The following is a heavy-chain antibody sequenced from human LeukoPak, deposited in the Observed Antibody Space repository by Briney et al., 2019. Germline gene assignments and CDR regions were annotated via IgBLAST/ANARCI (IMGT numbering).Heavy chain of an antibody. CDR2: IYYSGSA. Sequence: SETLSLTCTVSGGSISSYYWSWIRQPPGKGLEWIGYIYYSGSANYNPSLRSRVTISVDSSKNQFSLKLSSVTAADTAVYYCARETYMNYYDSSGPNGWFDPWGQGTLVTVSS. D-gene: IGHD3-22*01. CDR3: ARETYMNYYDSSGPNGWFDP. CDR1: GGSISSYY. V-gene: IGHV4-59*01. J-gene: IGHJ5*02.